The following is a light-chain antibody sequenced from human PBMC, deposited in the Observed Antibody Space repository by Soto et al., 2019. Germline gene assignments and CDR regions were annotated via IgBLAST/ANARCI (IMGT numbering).Light chain of an antibody. J-gene: IGKJ4*01. CDR3: QQYGTSLLT. CDR1: QSVSSNY. Sequence: EIVLTQSPGTLSLSPGERATLSCRASQSVSSNYLAWYQQEPGQAPRLLIYGASSRATGIPDRFSGSGSGTDFTLTISRLEPEDSAVYYCQQYGTSLLTFGGGTKVEIK. V-gene: IGKV3-20*01. CDR2: GAS.